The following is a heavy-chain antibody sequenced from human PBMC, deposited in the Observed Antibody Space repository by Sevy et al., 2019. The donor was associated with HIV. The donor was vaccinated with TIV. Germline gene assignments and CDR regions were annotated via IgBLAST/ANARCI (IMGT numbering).Heavy chain of an antibody. D-gene: IGHD2-2*01. Sequence: ASVKVSCKASGYTFTSYGISWVRRAPGQGLEWMGWISAYNGNTNYAQKLQGRVTMTTDTSTSTAYMELRSLRSDDTAVYYGARDARAGYCSSTSCPEGSNWFDPWGQGTLVTVSS. CDR2: ISAYNGNT. J-gene: IGHJ5*02. CDR1: GYTFTSYG. CDR3: ARDARAGYCSSTSCPEGSNWFDP. V-gene: IGHV1-18*01.